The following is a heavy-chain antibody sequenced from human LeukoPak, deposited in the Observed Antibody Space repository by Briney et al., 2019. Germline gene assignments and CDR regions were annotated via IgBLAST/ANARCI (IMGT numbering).Heavy chain of an antibody. J-gene: IGHJ4*02. V-gene: IGHV7-4-1*02. Sequence: ASVKVSCKASGYTFTSYGMNWVRQAPGQGLEWMGWINTNTGNPTYAQGFTGRFVFSLDTSVSTAYLQISSLKAEDTAVYYCARDSYLVQHRHFDYWGQGTLVTVSS. CDR2: INTNTGNP. CDR3: ARDSYLVQHRHFDY. CDR1: GYTFTSYG. D-gene: IGHD1-1*01.